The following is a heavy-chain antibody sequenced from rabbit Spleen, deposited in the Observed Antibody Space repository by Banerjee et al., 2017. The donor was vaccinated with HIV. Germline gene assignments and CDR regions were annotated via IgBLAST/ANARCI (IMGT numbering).Heavy chain of an antibody. Sequence: QEQLKESGGGLVQPGGSLKLSCKASGFSFSSGYYMNWVRQAPGKGLEWIGYIDPVFGITYYASWAKGRFTISKASSTTVTLQMTSLTAADTATYFCARDTSSSFSSYGMDLWGPGTLVTVS. CDR3: ARDTSSSFSSYGMDL. CDR1: GFSFSSGYY. J-gene: IGHJ6*01. V-gene: IGHV1S45*01. CDR2: IDPVFGIT. D-gene: IGHD1-1*01.